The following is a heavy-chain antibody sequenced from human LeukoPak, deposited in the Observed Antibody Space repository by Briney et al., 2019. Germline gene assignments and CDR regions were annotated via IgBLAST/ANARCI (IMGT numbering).Heavy chain of an antibody. Sequence: SETLSLTCSVSGGSISSSLYHWGWLRQPPGKGLEWTGNVFHSGNTYSSPSLQSRVAFSVDTSKNQFSLKLTSVTATDTAVYYCARQIVGTSWNYYYSYIDVWGKGTSVSVSS. V-gene: IGHV4-39*01. CDR3: ARQIVGTSWNYYYSYIDV. CDR2: VFHSGNT. CDR1: GGSISSSLYH. D-gene: IGHD1-1*01. J-gene: IGHJ6*03.